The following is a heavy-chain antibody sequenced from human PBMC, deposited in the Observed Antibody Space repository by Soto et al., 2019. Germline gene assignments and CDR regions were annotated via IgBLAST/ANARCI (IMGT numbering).Heavy chain of an antibody. J-gene: IGHJ4*02. Sequence: EVQLEESGGDLVQPGGSLRLSCAASGFIVSDDYMTWVRQAPGKGLEWVSVMYSDGRTYYADSVKGRFTISRDNSKNTMYLLMNSLRAEDTALYYCARSGSGWYNFDYWGQGTQVTVSS. V-gene: IGHV3-66*01. D-gene: IGHD6-19*01. CDR1: GFIVSDDY. CDR2: MYSDGRT. CDR3: ARSGSGWYNFDY.